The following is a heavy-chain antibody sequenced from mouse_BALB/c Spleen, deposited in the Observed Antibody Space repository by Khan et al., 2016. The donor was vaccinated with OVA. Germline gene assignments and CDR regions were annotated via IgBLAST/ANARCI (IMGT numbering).Heavy chain of an antibody. J-gene: IGHJ3*01. V-gene: IGHV1-7*01. CDR2: IDPSTGYT. CDR1: GYTFTTYW. Sequence: QVQLQQSGAELAKPGASVKMSCKASGYTFTTYWMHWVKQRPGQGLEWIGYIDPSTGYTEYNQKFKDKATLTTDKSSSTAYMQLNSLTSEDSAVYYCGIRRQCGIFAYWGQGTLVTVSA. CDR3: GIRRQCGIFAY. D-gene: IGHD4-1*01.